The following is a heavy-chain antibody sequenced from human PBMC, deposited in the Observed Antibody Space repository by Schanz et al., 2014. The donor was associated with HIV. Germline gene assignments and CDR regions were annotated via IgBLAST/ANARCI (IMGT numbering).Heavy chain of an antibody. Sequence: VQLVESGGGVVQPGRSLRLSCEASGFTLRRYGMHWVRQAPGKRLEWVANIKQDESEKYHADSVKGRFTISRDNAKNSLFLQMESLRAEDTAVYYCARDGGEVWGQGTTVTVSS. V-gene: IGHV3-7*01. CDR2: IKQDESEK. CDR1: GFTLRRYG. J-gene: IGHJ6*02. D-gene: IGHD3-16*01. CDR3: ARDGGEV.